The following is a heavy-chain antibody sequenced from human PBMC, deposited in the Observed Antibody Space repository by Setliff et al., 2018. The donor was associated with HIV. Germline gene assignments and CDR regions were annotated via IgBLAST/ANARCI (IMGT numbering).Heavy chain of an antibody. D-gene: IGHD3-10*01. CDR3: ASRRGIEFYFDI. V-gene: IGHV4-34*01. CDR1: GQSISGYY. Sequence: SETLSLTCAVYGQSISGYYWSWIRQTPGKGLEWIGEINHGGDTNYNPSLKSRVTISVGSSYNHFSLKLSSVTAADTGVYYCASRRGIEFYFDIWGQGT. CDR2: INHGGDT. J-gene: IGHJ4*02.